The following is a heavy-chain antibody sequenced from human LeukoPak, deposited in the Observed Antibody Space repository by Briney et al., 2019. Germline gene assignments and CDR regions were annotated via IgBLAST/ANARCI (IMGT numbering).Heavy chain of an antibody. CDR3: ARASSSGWYYFDY. CDR1: GFTFSSYS. D-gene: IGHD6-19*01. CDR2: ISSSSSYI. V-gene: IGHV3-21*01. J-gene: IGHJ4*02. Sequence: GGSLRLSCAASGFTFSSYSMNWVRQAPGKGLEWVSSISSSSSYIYYADSVKGRFTISRDNAKNSLYLQMNSLRADDTAVYYCARASSSGWYYFDYWGQGTLVTVSS.